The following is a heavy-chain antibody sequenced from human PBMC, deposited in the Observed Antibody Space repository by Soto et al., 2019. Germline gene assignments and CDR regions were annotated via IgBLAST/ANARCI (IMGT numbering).Heavy chain of an antibody. CDR2: ISAYNGNT. CDR1: GYSFTTYG. Sequence: QVQLVQSGGEVKKPGASVKVSCKTSGYSFTTYGISWVRQAPGQGLEWMGWISAYNGNTNYAQKLQGRVTMTTDTYTSAADLELRSLRSDDTAVYYCAREGPAPYYYYGMDVWGQGSTVTVSS. V-gene: IGHV1-18*01. CDR3: AREGPAPYYYYGMDV. J-gene: IGHJ6*02.